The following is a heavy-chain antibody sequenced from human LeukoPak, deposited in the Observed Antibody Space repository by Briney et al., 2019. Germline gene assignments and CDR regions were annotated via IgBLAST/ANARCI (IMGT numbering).Heavy chain of an antibody. CDR1: GFTVSSNY. D-gene: IGHD3-22*01. V-gene: IGHV3-53*01. J-gene: IGHJ4*02. CDR3: AKTMYYYDSSGYWVFDY. CDR2: IYSGGST. Sequence: GGSLRLSCAASGFTVSSNYMSWVRQAPGKGLEWVSVIYSGGSTYYADSVKGRFTISRDNSKNTLYLQMNSLRVEDTAVYYCAKTMYYYDSSGYWVFDYWGQGTLVTVSS.